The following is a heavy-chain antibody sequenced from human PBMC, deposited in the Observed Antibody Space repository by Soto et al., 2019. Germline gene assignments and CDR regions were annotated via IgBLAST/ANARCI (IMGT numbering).Heavy chain of an antibody. D-gene: IGHD3-3*01. CDR2: IYYSGST. CDR3: ARGVFGVVIYYYYMDV. Sequence: SETLSLTCTVSGGSISSGGYYWSWIRQHPGKGLEWIGYIYYSGSTYYNPSLKSRVTISVDTSKNQFSLKLSSVTAADTAVYYCARGVFGVVIYYYYMDVWGKGTMVTVSS. V-gene: IGHV4-31*03. CDR1: GGSISSGGYY. J-gene: IGHJ6*03.